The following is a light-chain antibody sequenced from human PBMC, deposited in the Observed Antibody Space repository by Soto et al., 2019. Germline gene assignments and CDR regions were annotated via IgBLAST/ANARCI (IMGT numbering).Light chain of an antibody. Sequence: EIVITQSPATLSVSPGDGATLSCRASQSVRSNLAWYQLKPGQAPRLLIYDASPRATGIPARFSGSASGTEFTLTISSLQSEDFAVYYCQQYNDWPPYTFGHGTKLEIK. V-gene: IGKV3-15*01. CDR1: QSVRSN. CDR2: DAS. CDR3: QQYNDWPPYT. J-gene: IGKJ2*01.